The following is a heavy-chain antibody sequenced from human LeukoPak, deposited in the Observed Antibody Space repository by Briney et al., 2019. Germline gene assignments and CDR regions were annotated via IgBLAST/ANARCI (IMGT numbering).Heavy chain of an antibody. J-gene: IGHJ5*02. CDR3: ARHNKSCTTGYWFDP. Sequence: SETLSLTCTVSVGSISSSSYYWGWIRQPPGKGLEWIGSIYYSGSTNYNPSLKSRVTISVDTSKNQFSLKLSSVTAADTAVYYCARHNKSCTTGYWFDPWGQGTLVTVSS. D-gene: IGHD1-14*01. V-gene: IGHV4-39*01. CDR2: IYYSGST. CDR1: VGSISSSSYY.